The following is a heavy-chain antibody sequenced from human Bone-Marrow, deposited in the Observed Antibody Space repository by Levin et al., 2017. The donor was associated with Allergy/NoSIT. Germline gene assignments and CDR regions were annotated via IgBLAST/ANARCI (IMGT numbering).Heavy chain of an antibody. Sequence: GGSLRLSCAASGFTFSNYVMSWVRQAPGKGLEWVSVISDSGAFTYYADSVKGRFTISRDNSQNTQYLQMNSLRAEDTAIYYCAKSAVRHWLPSYVDYWGPGTLVTVSS. CDR1: GFTFSNYV. CDR3: AKSAVRHWLPSYVDY. V-gene: IGHV3-23*01. D-gene: IGHD3-10*02. CDR2: ISDSGAFT. J-gene: IGHJ4*02.